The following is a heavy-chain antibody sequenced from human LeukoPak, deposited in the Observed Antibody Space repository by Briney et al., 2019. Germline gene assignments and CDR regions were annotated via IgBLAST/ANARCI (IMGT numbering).Heavy chain of an antibody. J-gene: IGHJ4*02. Sequence: GGSLRLSCAASGFTFSSYGMHCVRQAPGKGPEWVAVISYDGSDKYYADSVKGRFTISRDNSRNTLYLQMNSLRAEDTAVYYCAKDRGLWFGELYRHPDYWGQGTLVTVSS. D-gene: IGHD3-10*01. CDR1: GFTFSSYG. CDR3: AKDRGLWFGELYRHPDY. CDR2: ISYDGSDK. V-gene: IGHV3-30*18.